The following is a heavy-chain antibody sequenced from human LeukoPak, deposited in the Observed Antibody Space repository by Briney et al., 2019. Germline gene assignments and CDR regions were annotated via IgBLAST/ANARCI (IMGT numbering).Heavy chain of an antibody. CDR1: GDSISSSTYY. Sequence: SETLSLTCTVSGDSISSSTYYWGWIRQPPGKGLEWIGSIHNAGSTYYNPSLKSRVSISVDTSKTHFSLKLRSATAADTAVYYCARHGGISGVGPTEDYWGQGTLVTVSS. CDR2: IHNAGST. D-gene: IGHD1-26*01. V-gene: IGHV4-39*01. CDR3: ARHGGISGVGPTEDY. J-gene: IGHJ4*02.